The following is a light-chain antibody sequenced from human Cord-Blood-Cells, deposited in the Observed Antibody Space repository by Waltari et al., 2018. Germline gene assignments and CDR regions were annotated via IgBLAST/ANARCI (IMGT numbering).Light chain of an antibody. CDR1: GSNIGAGYD. CDR2: GNS. CDR3: QSYDSSLSGSYV. V-gene: IGLV1-40*01. Sequence: QSVLTQPPSVSGAPGQRVTMSCTGSGSNIGAGYDVHWYQQLPGTAPKLLIYGNSNRPSGVPDRFSGSKSGTSASLAITGLQAEDEADYYCQSYDSSLSGSYVFGTGTKVTVL. J-gene: IGLJ1*01.